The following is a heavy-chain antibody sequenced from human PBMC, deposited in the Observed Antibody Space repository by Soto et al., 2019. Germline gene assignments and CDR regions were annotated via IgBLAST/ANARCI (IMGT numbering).Heavy chain of an antibody. CDR2: IYYSGST. Sequence: SETLSLTCTVSGDSISSNGYYWSWIRQHPGKGLEWIGYIYYSGSTYYNPSLKSRVTISLDTSKKQFSLKLSSVTAADTAVYYCARDRGQQLASEGDYYYYGMDVWGQGTTVTVSS. CDR3: ARDRGQQLASEGDYYYYGMDV. CDR1: GDSISSNGYY. D-gene: IGHD6-13*01. V-gene: IGHV4-31*03. J-gene: IGHJ6*02.